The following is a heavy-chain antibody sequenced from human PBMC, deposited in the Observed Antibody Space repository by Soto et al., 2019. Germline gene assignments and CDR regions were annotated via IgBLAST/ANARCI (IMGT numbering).Heavy chain of an antibody. D-gene: IGHD3-22*01. CDR3: ARDLKRYYDSSGYGYYYYGMDV. J-gene: IGHJ6*02. CDR2: IIPIFGTA. Sequence: ASVKVCCKASGGTFSSYAISWVRQAPGQGLEWMGGIIPIFGTANYAQKFQGRVTITADESTTTAYMELSSLRSEDTAVYYCARDLKRYYDSSGYGYYYYGMDVWGQGTTVTVSS. CDR1: GGTFSSYA. V-gene: IGHV1-69*13.